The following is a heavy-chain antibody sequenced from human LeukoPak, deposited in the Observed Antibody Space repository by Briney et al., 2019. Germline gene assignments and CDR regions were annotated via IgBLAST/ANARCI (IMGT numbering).Heavy chain of an antibody. Sequence: GGSLKLSYAASGFTFSSYAMHWVRQAPGKGLEWVAVISYDGSNKYYADSVKGRFTISRDNSKNTLYLQMNSLRAEDTAVYYCAKDWHEEYYDYVWGSYRPNWFDPWGQGTLVTVSS. CDR1: GFTFSSYA. CDR2: ISYDGSNK. V-gene: IGHV3-30-3*01. CDR3: AKDWHEEYYDYVWGSYRPNWFDP. D-gene: IGHD3-16*02. J-gene: IGHJ5*02.